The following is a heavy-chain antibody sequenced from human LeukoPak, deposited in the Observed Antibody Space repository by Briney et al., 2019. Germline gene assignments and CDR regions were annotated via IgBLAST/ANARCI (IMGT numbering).Heavy chain of an antibody. Sequence: ASVKVSCKASXYTXTXXXXXWVRQAXGXXXEWMGWMNPNSGNTGYAQKFQGRVTMTRNTSISTAYMELSSLRSEDTAVYYCARDSSIPFDYWGQGTLVTVSS. CDR1: XYTXTXXX. CDR2: MNPNSGNT. CDR3: ARDSSIPFDY. D-gene: IGHD2-2*01. V-gene: IGHV1-8*01. J-gene: IGHJ4*02.